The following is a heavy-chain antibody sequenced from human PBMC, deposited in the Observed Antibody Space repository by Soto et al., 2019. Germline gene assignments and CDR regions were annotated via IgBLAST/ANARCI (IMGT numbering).Heavy chain of an antibody. CDR1: GFTFSSYG. J-gene: IGHJ3*02. Sequence: PGGSLILSCAASGFTFSSYGMHWVRQAPGKGLEWVAVIWYDGSNKYYADSVKGRFTISRDNSKNTLYLQMNSLRAEDTAVYYCARDTTVKFYDYIWGDAFDIWGQGTMVTVSS. CDR3: ARDTTVKFYDYIWGDAFDI. D-gene: IGHD3-16*01. CDR2: IWYDGSNK. V-gene: IGHV3-33*01.